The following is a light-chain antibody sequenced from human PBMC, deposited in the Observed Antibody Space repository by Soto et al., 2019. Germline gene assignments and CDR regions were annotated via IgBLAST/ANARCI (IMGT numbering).Light chain of an antibody. CDR3: SSYADHNRGNVV. V-gene: IGLV2-8*01. Sequence: QSVLTQPPSASGSPGQSVTISCTGTSNDVGGYNYVSWYQQHPGKAPKLMIYDVSKRPSGVPDRFSGSKSGNTASLTVSGLQAEDEADYHCSSYADHNRGNVVFGGGTKLTVL. CDR1: SNDVGGYNY. J-gene: IGLJ2*01. CDR2: DVS.